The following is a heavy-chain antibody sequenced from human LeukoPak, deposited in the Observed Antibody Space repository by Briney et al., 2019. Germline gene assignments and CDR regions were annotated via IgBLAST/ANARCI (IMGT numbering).Heavy chain of an antibody. CDR3: ARHPRQWLVPDYFDY. CDR1: GYSFTSDW. D-gene: IGHD6-19*01. CDR2: VYPDDSDT. J-gene: IGHJ4*02. Sequence: GESLKISCKGSGYSFTSDWIGWVRQMPEKGLEWMGIVYPDDSDTRYSPSFQGQVTISADKSINTAYLQWSSLKASDTAMYYCARHPRQWLVPDYFDYWGQGTLVTVSS. V-gene: IGHV5-51*01.